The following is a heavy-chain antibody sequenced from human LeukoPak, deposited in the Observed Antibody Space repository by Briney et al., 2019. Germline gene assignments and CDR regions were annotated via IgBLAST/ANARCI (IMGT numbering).Heavy chain of an antibody. CDR2: INTNTGNP. Sequence: ASVKVSCKASGYTFTSYAMNWVRQALGQGLEWMGWINTNTGNPTYAQGFTGRFVFSLDTSVSTTYLQISSLKAEDTAVYYCARRGLYHYYYYMDVWGKGTTVTASS. J-gene: IGHJ6*03. CDR1: GYTFTSYA. D-gene: IGHD2-15*01. V-gene: IGHV7-4-1*02. CDR3: ARRGLYHYYYYMDV.